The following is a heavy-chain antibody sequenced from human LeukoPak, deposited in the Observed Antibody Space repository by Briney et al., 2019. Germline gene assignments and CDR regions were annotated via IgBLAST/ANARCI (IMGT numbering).Heavy chain of an antibody. J-gene: IGHJ4*02. Sequence: ASETLSLTCTVSGGSISSYYWSWIRQPPGKGLEWIGYVYYSASTNYSPSLKSRVTISVDTSKKQFSLRLSSVTAAETAVYYCARGIMTTVPTFDYWGQGTLVTVSS. CDR2: VYYSAST. CDR3: ARGIMTTVPTFDY. D-gene: IGHD4-17*01. V-gene: IGHV4-59*01. CDR1: GGSISSYY.